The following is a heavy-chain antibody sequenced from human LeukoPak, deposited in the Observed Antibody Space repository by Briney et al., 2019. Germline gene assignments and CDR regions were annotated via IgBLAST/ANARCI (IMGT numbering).Heavy chain of an antibody. Sequence: SETLSLTCTVSGGSISSSSYYWGWIRQPPGKGLEWIGSIYYSGSTYYNPSLKSRVTISVDTSKNQFSLKLSSVTAADTAVYYCAIRQTNYYDSSGKNDYWGQGTLATVSS. CDR2: IYYSGST. V-gene: IGHV4-39*01. J-gene: IGHJ4*02. D-gene: IGHD3-22*01. CDR3: AIRQTNYYDSSGKNDY. CDR1: GGSISSSSYY.